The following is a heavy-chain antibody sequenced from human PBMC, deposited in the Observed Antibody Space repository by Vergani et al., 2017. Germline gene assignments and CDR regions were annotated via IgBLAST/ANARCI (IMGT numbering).Heavy chain of an antibody. D-gene: IGHD2-21*02. CDR3: ARDLVVVTDIRYCYYGIDV. CDR2: ISSSSSYI. J-gene: IGHJ6*02. Sequence: EVQLVESGGGLVQPGGSLRLSCAASGFTFSSYSMNWVRQAPGKGLEWVSYISSSSSYIYYADSVKGRFTISRDNAKNSLYLQMNSLRAEDTAVYYCARDLVVVTDIRYCYYGIDVWGQGTTVTVSS. CDR1: GFTFSSYS. V-gene: IGHV3-21*05.